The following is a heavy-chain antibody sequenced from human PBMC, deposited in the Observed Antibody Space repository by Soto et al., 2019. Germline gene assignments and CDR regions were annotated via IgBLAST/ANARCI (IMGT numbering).Heavy chain of an antibody. D-gene: IGHD3-16*01. CDR3: VKFRGLAYHSYYMDV. J-gene: IGHJ6*03. Sequence: DVQLLESGGGLAQRGGSLRLSCAASGFSFSTYGMTWVRQAPGKGLEWVSYGGSGGSTYYADSVKGRFTISRDNSKNTLYLQMNSLRAEDTAVYYCVKFRGLAYHSYYMDVWGNGTTVTVSS. CDR1: GFSFSTYG. V-gene: IGHV3-23*01. CDR2: YGGSGGST.